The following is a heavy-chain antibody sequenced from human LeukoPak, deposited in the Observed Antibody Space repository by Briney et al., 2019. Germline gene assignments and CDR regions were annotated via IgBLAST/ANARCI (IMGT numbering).Heavy chain of an antibody. D-gene: IGHD6-19*01. CDR2: ISYDGSNK. CDR1: GFTFSSYG. Sequence: PGGSLRLSCAASGFTFSSYGMHWVRQAPGKGLEWVAVISYDGSNKYYADSVKGRFTISRDNSKNTLYLQMNSLRAEDTAVYYCAKDRGYSSGSLGYWGQGTLVTVSP. V-gene: IGHV3-30*18. CDR3: AKDRGYSSGSLGY. J-gene: IGHJ4*02.